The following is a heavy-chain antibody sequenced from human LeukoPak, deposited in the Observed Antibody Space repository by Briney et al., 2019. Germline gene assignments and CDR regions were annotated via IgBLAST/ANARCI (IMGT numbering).Heavy chain of an antibody. CDR3: ASMVRGVIDKDDYFDY. Sequence: PGGSLRLSCAASGITFSSLWMSWFRQAPGKGLEWVADIKHDGSEEHYVASVKGRFTISRDNAKNSLYLQMNSLRAEDTAVYYCASMVRGVIDKDDYFDYWGQGTLVTVSS. CDR1: GITFSSLW. D-gene: IGHD3-10*01. J-gene: IGHJ4*02. V-gene: IGHV3-7*01. CDR2: IKHDGSEE.